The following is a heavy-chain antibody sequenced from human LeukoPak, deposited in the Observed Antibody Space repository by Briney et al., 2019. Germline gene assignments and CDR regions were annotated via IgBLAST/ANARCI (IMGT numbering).Heavy chain of an antibody. Sequence: SETLSLTCTVSGGSISSSSYYWGWIRQPPGKGLEWIGSIYYSGRTYYNPSLKSRVTISVDTSKNQFSQKLSSVTAADTAVYYCARAHYGDYPTNFDYWGQGTLVTVSS. V-gene: IGHV4-39*07. CDR3: ARAHYGDYPTNFDY. D-gene: IGHD4-17*01. J-gene: IGHJ4*02. CDR1: GGSISSSSYY. CDR2: IYYSGRT.